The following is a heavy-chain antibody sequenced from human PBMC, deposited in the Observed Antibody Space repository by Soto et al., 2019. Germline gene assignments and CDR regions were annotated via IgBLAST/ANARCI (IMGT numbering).Heavy chain of an antibody. Sequence: SETLSLTCAVSGGSISSSNWWSWVRQPPRKGLEWIGEIYHSGSTNYNPSLKIRVTMSLDTSKNQFSLKLSFVTAADTAVYYCASLPATSDFYYWGQGTLVTVSS. CDR3: ASLPATSDFYY. CDR2: IYHSGST. V-gene: IGHV4-4*02. CDR1: GGSISSSNW. D-gene: IGHD2-2*01. J-gene: IGHJ4*02.